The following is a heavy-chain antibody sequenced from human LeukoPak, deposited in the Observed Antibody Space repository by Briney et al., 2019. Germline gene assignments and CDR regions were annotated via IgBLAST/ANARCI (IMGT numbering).Heavy chain of an antibody. J-gene: IGHJ6*03. V-gene: IGHV1-8*01. D-gene: IGHD4-11*01. Sequence: ASVKVSCKASGYTFASYDINWVPQATGQGLEWMGRMNPNSGNTGYAQKFQGRVTMTRNTSISTAYMELSSLRSEDTAVYYCARITVTTDGYYYYYMDVWGKGTTVTVSS. CDR3: ARITVTTDGYYYYYMDV. CDR2: MNPNSGNT. CDR1: GYTFASYD.